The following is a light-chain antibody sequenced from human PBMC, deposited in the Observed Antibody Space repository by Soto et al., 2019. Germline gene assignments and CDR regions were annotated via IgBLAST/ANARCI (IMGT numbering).Light chain of an antibody. CDR1: QSVSNY. V-gene: IGKV3-11*01. J-gene: IGKJ3*01. Sequence: EIVLTQTPATLSVSPGDRVTLSCRASQSVSNYLTWYQQKPGQAPRLLIYEASKRATGIPARFSGSGSGTDFTLTISSLETEDFAVYFCQQYSRWPRETFGPGTKVDLK. CDR2: EAS. CDR3: QQYSRWPRET.